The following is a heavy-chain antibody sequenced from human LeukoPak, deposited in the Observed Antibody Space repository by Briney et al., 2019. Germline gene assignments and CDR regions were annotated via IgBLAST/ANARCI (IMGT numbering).Heavy chain of an antibody. CDR1: GFTFSSYA. CDR2: ISGSGGST. CDR3: AKAMLRIAAAGKVHFDY. D-gene: IGHD6-13*01. J-gene: IGHJ4*02. Sequence: GGSLRLSCAASGFTFSSYAMNWVRQAPGKGLEWVSAISGSGGSTYYADSVKGRFTISRDNSKNTLYLQMNSLRAEDTAVYYCAKAMLRIAAAGKVHFDYWGQGTLVTVSS. V-gene: IGHV3-23*01.